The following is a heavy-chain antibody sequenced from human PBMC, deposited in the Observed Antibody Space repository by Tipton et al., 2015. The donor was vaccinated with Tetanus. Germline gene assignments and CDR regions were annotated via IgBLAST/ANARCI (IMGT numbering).Heavy chain of an antibody. J-gene: IGHJ4*02. Sequence: GLVKPSETLSLTCTVSGDSVSSGSHYWSWIRQPPGKGLEWIGYIYYNGRTNYNPSLKSRVTISVDTSKNQFSLRLSSVTAADTAMYCCAREDTTTIDYWGQGTLVAVSS. CDR1: GDSVSSGSHY. D-gene: IGHD5-18*01. CDR3: AREDTTTIDY. CDR2: IYYNGRT. V-gene: IGHV4-61*01.